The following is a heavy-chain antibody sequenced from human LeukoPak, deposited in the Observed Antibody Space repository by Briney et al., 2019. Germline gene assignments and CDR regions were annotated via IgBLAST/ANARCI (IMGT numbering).Heavy chain of an antibody. CDR3: ARVRRGVLRYFDWPRDAFDI. CDR2: IIPILGIA. J-gene: IGHJ3*02. D-gene: IGHD3-9*01. CDR1: GGTFSSYA. Sequence: SVKVSCKASGGTFSSYAISWVRQAPGQGLEWMGRIIPILGIANYAQKFQGRVTITADKSTSTAYMELSSLRSEDTAVYYCARVRRGVLRYFDWPRDAFDIWGQGTMVTVSS. V-gene: IGHV1-69*04.